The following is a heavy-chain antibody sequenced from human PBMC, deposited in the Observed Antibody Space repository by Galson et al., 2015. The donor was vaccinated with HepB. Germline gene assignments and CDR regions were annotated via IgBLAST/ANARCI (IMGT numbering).Heavy chain of an antibody. CDR3: ASGRRDGYRYFDY. Sequence: SVKVSCKASGFTFTTYSIHWVRQAPGQRLECMGWINGGNGQTKYSQKFQDRLTITRDISASTAYMELSSLTSEDTAFYYCASGRRDGYRYFDYWGQGTLVTVSS. CDR2: INGGNGQT. D-gene: IGHD5-24*01. V-gene: IGHV1-3*01. J-gene: IGHJ4*02. CDR1: GFTFTTYS.